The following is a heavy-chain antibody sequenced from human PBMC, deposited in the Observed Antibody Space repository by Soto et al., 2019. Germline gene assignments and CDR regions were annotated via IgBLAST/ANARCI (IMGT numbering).Heavy chain of an antibody. Sequence: GGSLRLSCAASGFTFSSYAMHWVRQAPGKGLEWVAVISYDGSNKYYADSVKGRFTISRDNSKNTLYLQMNSLRAEDTAVYYCARHIAAAGMFDYWGQGTLVTVSS. CDR2: ISYDGSNK. V-gene: IGHV3-30-3*01. D-gene: IGHD6-13*01. CDR1: GFTFSSYA. CDR3: ARHIAAAGMFDY. J-gene: IGHJ4*02.